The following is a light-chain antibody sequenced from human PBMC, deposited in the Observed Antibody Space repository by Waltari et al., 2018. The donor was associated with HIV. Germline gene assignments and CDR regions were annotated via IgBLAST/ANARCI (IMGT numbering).Light chain of an antibody. CDR3: QQYGSSPWT. CDR2: GAS. CDR1: QSVSNFY. V-gene: IGKV3-20*01. J-gene: IGKJ1*01. Sequence: EIVLTQSPGTLSLSPGERATLSCRASQSVSNFYLAWYQRKPGQAPRLLIYGASTRATGIPDRFSGSGSGTDFTLTISRLEPEDFAVYYCQQYGSSPWTFGQGTKVEIK.